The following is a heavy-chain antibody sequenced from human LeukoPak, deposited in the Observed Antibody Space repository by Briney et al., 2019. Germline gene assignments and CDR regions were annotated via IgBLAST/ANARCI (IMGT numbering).Heavy chain of an antibody. J-gene: IGHJ6*03. D-gene: IGHD6-13*01. V-gene: IGHV4-39*07. Sequence: PSETLSLTCTVSGGSISSSSYYWGWIRQPPGKGLEWIGSIYYSGSTNYNPSLKSRVTISVDTSKNQFSLKLCSVTAADTAVYYCARDKQQHGIPYYYYYMDVWGKGTTVTVSS. CDR2: IYYSGST. CDR1: GGSISSSSYY. CDR3: ARDKQQHGIPYYYYYMDV.